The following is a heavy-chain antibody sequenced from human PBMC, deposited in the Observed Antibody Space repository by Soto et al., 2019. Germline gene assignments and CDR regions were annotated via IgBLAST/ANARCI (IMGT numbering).Heavy chain of an antibody. Sequence: SVKVSCKASECTFSSYSITWVRQAPGQRLEWMGEIIPLLGTANYAQKFQGRVTITGDKSTSTIYMGLSSLRSDDTAVYYCARDPVDLFGYMDVWGQGTTVTVSS. V-gene: IGHV1-69*08. CDR3: ARDPVDLFGYMDV. D-gene: IGHD6-25*01. J-gene: IGHJ6*02. CDR2: IIPLLGTA. CDR1: ECTFSSYS.